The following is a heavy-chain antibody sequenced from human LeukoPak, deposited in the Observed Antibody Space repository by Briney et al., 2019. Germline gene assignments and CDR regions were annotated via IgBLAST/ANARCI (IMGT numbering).Heavy chain of an antibody. J-gene: IGHJ4*02. CDR1: GGSFSGYY. CDR3: ARAGKQLDNY. Sequence: SETLSLTCAVYGGSFSGYYWSWIRQPPGKGLEWIGEINHTGSTNYNPSLKSRVTISVDTSKNQFSLKLSSVTAADTAVYYCARAGKQLDNYWGQGTLVTVSS. D-gene: IGHD1-1*01. V-gene: IGHV4-34*01. CDR2: INHTGST.